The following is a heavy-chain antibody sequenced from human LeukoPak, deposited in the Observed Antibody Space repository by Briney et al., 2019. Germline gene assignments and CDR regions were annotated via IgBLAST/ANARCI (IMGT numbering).Heavy chain of an antibody. J-gene: IGHJ4*02. CDR1: GYTFTSYV. V-gene: IGHV1-8*01. CDR2: MNPNSGNT. CDR3: ARGTRIAVAGSSQRKKFDD. D-gene: IGHD6-19*01. Sequence: ASVKVSCKASGYTFTSYVINWVRQATGQGLEWMGWMNPNSGNTGYAQKFQGRVTITRNTSIDTAYMELTSLRYEDTAVYYCARGTRIAVAGSSQRKKFDDWGQGTLVTVSS.